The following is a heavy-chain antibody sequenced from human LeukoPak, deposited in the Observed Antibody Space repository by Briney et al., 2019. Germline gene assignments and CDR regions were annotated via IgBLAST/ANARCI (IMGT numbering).Heavy chain of an antibody. CDR2: INAGNGNT. CDR3: ARVRKGDTAMVPFDY. V-gene: IGHV1-3*01. J-gene: IGHJ4*02. CDR1: GYTFTSYA. D-gene: IGHD5-18*01. Sequence: ASVKVSCTASGYTFTSYAMHWVRQAPGQRLEWMGWINAGNGNTKYSQKFQGRVTITRDTSASTAYMELSSLRSEDTAVYYCARVRKGDTAMVPFDYWGQGTLVTVSS.